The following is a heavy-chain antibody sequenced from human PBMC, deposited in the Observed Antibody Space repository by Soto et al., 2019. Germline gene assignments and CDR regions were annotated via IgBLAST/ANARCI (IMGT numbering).Heavy chain of an antibody. D-gene: IGHD6-19*01. Sequence: QVQLVKSGGGVVQPGRSLRLSCAASGLTFIRHAMHWVRQVPGKGLEWVAAISDDGSKKHYVDSVKGRFSISRDKSRNTVFLQMNSLRAEDTAVYFCAGERETSSWFLSSFEYCGQGTLVTVSS. CDR1: GLTFIRHA. V-gene: IGHV3-30-3*01. CDR3: AGERETSSWFLSSFEY. J-gene: IGHJ4*02. CDR2: ISDDGSKK.